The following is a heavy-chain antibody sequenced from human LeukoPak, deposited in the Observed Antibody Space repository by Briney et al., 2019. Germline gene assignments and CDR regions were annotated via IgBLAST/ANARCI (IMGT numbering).Heavy chain of an antibody. CDR1: GGSISSYY. V-gene: IGHV4-59*01. CDR3: ARSYGTIDYDYVWGSYRPRTYYFDY. J-gene: IGHJ4*02. CDR2: IYYSGST. D-gene: IGHD3-16*02. Sequence: SETLSLTCTVSGGSISSYYWSWIRQPPGKGLEWIGYIYYSGSTNYNPSLKSRVTISVDTSKNQFSLKLSSVTAADTAVYYCARSYGTIDYDYVWGSYRPRTYYFDYWGQGTLVTVSS.